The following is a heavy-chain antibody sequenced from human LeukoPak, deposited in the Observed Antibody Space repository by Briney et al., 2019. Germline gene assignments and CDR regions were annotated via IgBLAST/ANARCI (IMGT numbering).Heavy chain of an antibody. CDR3: ARLGGIVGATKESWFDP. D-gene: IGHD1-26*01. Sequence: ASVKVSCKASGYTFTSYYMHWVQQAPGQGLEWMGIINPSGGSTSYAQKFQGRVTMTRDMSTSTVYMELSSLRSEDTAVYYCARLGGIVGATKESWFDPWGQGTLVTVSS. CDR2: INPSGGST. CDR1: GYTFTSYY. J-gene: IGHJ5*02. V-gene: IGHV1-46*01.